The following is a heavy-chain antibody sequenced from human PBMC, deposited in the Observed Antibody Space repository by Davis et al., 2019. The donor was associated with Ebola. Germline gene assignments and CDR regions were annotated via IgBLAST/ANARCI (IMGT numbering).Heavy chain of an antibody. Sequence: SVKVSCKASGGTFSSYTVSWVRQAPGQGLEWMGGIIYIFGAPNYAQKFQGRVTLTRSTSISTAYMELSSLRSDDTAVYYCARAPSLKADGPTWYNWVDPWGQGTLVTVSS. CDR3: ARAPSLKADGPTWYNWVDP. CDR2: IIYIFGAP. D-gene: IGHD2-8*01. CDR1: GGTFSSYT. J-gene: IGHJ5*02. V-gene: IGHV1-69*05.